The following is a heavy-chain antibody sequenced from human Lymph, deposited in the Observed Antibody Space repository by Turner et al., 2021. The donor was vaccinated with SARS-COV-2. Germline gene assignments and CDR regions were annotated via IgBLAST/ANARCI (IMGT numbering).Heavy chain of an antibody. V-gene: IGHV3-30*04. CDR3: AREMGSGSDY. Sequence: QVQLVESGGGVVQPGRSLSLSCKASGFTFSSYAMHWVRQAPGKGLEWVSLISYDGSNKYYADSVKGRFTISRDNSKNTLYLQMNSLRTEDTAVYYCAREMGSGSDYWGQGTLVTVSS. D-gene: IGHD3-10*01. J-gene: IGHJ4*02. CDR1: GFTFSSYA. CDR2: ISYDGSNK.